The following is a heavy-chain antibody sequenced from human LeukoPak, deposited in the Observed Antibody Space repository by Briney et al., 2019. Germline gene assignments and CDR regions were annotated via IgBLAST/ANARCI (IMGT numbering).Heavy chain of an antibody. CDR3: AKDQFSSGLNWFDP. J-gene: IGHJ5*02. V-gene: IGHV3-23*01. CDR1: GFTFSSYA. Sequence: PGGSLRLSCAASGFTFSSYAMSWVRQAPGKGLEWVSAISGSGGSTYYADSVKGRFTISRDNSKNPLYLQMNSLRAEDTAVYYCAKDQFSSGLNWFDPWGQGTLVTVSS. CDR2: ISGSGGST. D-gene: IGHD6-19*01.